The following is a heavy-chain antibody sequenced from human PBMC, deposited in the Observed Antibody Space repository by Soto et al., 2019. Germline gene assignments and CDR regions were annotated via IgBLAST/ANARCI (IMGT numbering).Heavy chain of an antibody. V-gene: IGHV4-39*01. J-gene: IGHJ4*02. CDR3: AAHDSGGYYAEY. CDR1: GDSVTISDYY. CDR2: IHYSGST. Sequence: QLQLQESGPGLVKPSETLSLTCTVSGDSVTISDYYWGWIRQPPGKGLEWIGRIHYSGSTYYSPSLKSRVTISGDTSKKQFSLKLTSVTAADAAVYYCAAHDSGGYYAEYWGQGTLVTVST. D-gene: IGHD3-22*01.